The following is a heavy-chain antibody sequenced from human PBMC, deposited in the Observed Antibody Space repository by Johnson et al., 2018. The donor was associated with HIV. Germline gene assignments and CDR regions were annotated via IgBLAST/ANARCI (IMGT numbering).Heavy chain of an antibody. CDR1: AFTFSSYG. CDR2: IWYDGSNK. Sequence: QVQLVESGGGVVQPGTPLRLSCAVSAFTFSSYGIHWVRQAPGKGLEWVAVIWYDGSNKYYADSVKGRFTISRDNSKNTLYLQMNSLRAEDTAVYYCARADTAMVRGAFDIWGQGTMVTVSS. V-gene: IGHV3-30*19. CDR3: ARADTAMVRGAFDI. D-gene: IGHD5-18*01. J-gene: IGHJ3*02.